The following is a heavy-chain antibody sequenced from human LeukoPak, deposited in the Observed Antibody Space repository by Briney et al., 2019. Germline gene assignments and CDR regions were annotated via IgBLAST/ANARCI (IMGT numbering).Heavy chain of an antibody. J-gene: IGHJ4*02. V-gene: IGHV1-8*01. D-gene: IGHD3-22*01. CDR2: MNPNSGNT. CDR1: GYTFTSYD. CDR3: ARDIYYYDSRPIDY. Sequence: GASVKVSCKASGYTFTSYDINWVRQATGQGLEWMGWMNPNSGNTGYAQKFQGRVTMTRNTSISTAYMELSSLRSEDTAVYYCARDIYYYDSRPIDYWGQGTLVTVSS.